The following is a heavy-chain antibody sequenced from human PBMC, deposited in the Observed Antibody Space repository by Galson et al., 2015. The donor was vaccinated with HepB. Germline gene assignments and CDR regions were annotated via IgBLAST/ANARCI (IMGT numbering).Heavy chain of an antibody. D-gene: IGHD1-26*01. CDR2: ISYDGKNK. CDR1: GFTFRNYA. CDR3: ARDMRLEVVILSTTIVGGFDI. V-gene: IGHV3-30*04. Sequence: SLRLSCAVSGFTFRNYAMNWVRQAPGKGLEWVAVISYDGKNKYYADSVKGRFTISRDNSKNTLYLQMKSLKADDTAVYYCARDMRLEVVILSTTIVGGFDIWGQGTMVIVSS. J-gene: IGHJ3*02.